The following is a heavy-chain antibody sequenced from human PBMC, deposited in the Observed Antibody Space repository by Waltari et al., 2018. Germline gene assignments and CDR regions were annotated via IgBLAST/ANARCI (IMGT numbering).Heavy chain of an antibody. J-gene: IGHJ4*02. CDR2: ISGSGGSR. CDR1: GFTFSSYA. Sequence: EVQLLESGGGLVQPGGSLRLSCAASGFTFSSYAMSWVRQSPGKGLGWVSAISGSGGSRYYAESVKGRFTISSDNSKNTLYLQMNSLRAEDTAVYYCAKDMSPGYWGQGTLVTVSS. CDR3: AKDMSPGY. D-gene: IGHD3-10*02. V-gene: IGHV3-23*01.